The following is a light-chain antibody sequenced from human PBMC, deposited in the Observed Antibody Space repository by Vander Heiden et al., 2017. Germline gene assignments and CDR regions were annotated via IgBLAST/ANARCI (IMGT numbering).Light chain of an antibody. CDR3: QQYGSSSWT. CDR2: RAS. J-gene: IGKJ1*01. Sequence: EIVLTQSPASLPFSPGERATPPCRASQGVTSGFLAWYQQKSGQAPRLLIYRASGRATGVPDRFSGSGSGTDYTLTISRLEPEDFGVYYCQQYGSSSWTFGQGTNVEIK. V-gene: IGKV3-20*01. CDR1: QGVTSGF.